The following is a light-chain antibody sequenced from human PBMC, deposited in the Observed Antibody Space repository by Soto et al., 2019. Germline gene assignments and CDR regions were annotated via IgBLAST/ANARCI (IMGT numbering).Light chain of an antibody. V-gene: IGKV1-5*01. CDR2: DAY. J-gene: IGKJ1*01. Sequence: DIQMTQSPSTLSASVGDRVTITCRASQSISSWLAWYQQKPGKAPKLLIYDAYSLESGVPSRFSGSGSGTEFTLTISSLQRDDFATYYCQQYNSYSTFGQGTKVEIK. CDR1: QSISSW. CDR3: QQYNSYST.